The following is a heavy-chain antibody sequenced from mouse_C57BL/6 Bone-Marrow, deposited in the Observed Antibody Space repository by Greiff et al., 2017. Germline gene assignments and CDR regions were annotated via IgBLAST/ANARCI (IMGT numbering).Heavy chain of an antibody. Sequence: QVQLQQSGAELVRPGASVTLSCKASGYTFTDYEMHWVKQTPVHGLEWIGAIDPETGGTAYNQKFKGKAILTADKSSSTAYMELRRLTSEDSAVYYCTRYGSGDWYFEGWGTGTTVTVSS. CDR3: TRYGSGDWYFEG. CDR2: IDPETGGT. V-gene: IGHV1-15*01. D-gene: IGHD1-1*01. J-gene: IGHJ1*03. CDR1: GYTFTDYE.